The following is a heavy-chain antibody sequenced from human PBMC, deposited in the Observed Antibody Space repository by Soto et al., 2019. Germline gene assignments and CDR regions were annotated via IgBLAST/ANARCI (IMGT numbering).Heavy chain of an antibody. D-gene: IGHD3-10*01. CDR1: GFTLTSYT. CDR3: VRERGLSSFYGMDV. V-gene: IGHV3-21*01. CDR2: ITSNSSHI. J-gene: IGHJ6*02. Sequence: GGSLRLSCAASGFTLTSYTMNWVRQASGKGLEWVSSITSNSSHIYYADSVKGRFTISRDNAGNSLYLQMNSLRAEDSAVYYCVRERGLSSFYGMDVWGQGTTVTVSS.